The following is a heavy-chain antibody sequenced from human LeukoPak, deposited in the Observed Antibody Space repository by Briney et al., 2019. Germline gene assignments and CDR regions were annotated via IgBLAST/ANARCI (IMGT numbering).Heavy chain of an antibody. CDR3: AIDPNWGTHS. CDR2: INGDGSTL. CDR1: GFIFSRYW. J-gene: IGHJ4*02. Sequence: GGSLRLSCAASGFIFSRYWMHWVRQAPGKGLVWVSRINGDGSTLSYADSVKGRFTISRDNSKNALYLQMNSLRVEDTAVYYCAIDPNWGTHSWGQGVLVTVSS. V-gene: IGHV3-74*01. D-gene: IGHD7-27*01.